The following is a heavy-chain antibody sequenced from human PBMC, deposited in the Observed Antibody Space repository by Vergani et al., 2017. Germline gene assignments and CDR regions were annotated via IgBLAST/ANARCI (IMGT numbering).Heavy chain of an antibody. CDR1: GGSFSGYY. CDR2: INHSGST. D-gene: IGHD3-9*01. CDR3: ARRYDILTGYYRRGWFDP. V-gene: IGHV4-34*01. J-gene: IGHJ5*02. Sequence: GGSFSGYYWSWIRQPPGKGLEWIGEINHSGSTNYNPSLKSRVTISVDTSKNQFSLKLSSVTAADTAVYYCARRYDILTGYYRRGWFDPWGQGTLVTVSS.